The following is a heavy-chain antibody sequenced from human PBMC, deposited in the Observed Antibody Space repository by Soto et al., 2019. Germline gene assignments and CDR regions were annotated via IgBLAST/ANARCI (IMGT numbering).Heavy chain of an antibody. CDR1: GGSISSGGYY. CDR2: IYYSGST. V-gene: IGHV4-31*03. D-gene: IGHD3-22*01. Sequence: QVQLQESGPGLVKPSQTLSLTCTVSGGSISSGGYYWSWIRQHPGKGLEWIGYIYYSGSTYYNPSLKSRVTISVDTSKNQFSLKLSSVTAADTAVYYCARGGGYYSNGGVAVDYWGQGTLVTVSS. J-gene: IGHJ4*02. CDR3: ARGGGYYSNGGVAVDY.